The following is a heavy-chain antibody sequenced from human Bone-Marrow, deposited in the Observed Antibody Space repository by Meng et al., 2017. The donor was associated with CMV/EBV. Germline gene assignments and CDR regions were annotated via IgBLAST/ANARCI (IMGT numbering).Heavy chain of an antibody. CDR3: AKDLILDKYSSSRYGMDV. J-gene: IGHJ6*02. CDR1: GFTFSSYG. CDR2: ISGSGGST. Sequence: GESLKISCAASGFTFSSYGMHWVRQAPGKGLEWVSAISGSGGSTYYADSVKGRFTISRDNSKNTLYLQMNSLRAEDTAVYYCAKDLILDKYSSSRYGMDVWGQGTTVTVSS. V-gene: IGHV3-23*01. D-gene: IGHD6-6*01.